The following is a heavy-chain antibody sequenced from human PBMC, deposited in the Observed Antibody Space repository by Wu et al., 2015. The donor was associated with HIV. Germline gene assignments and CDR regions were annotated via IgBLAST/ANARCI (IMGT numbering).Heavy chain of an antibody. Sequence: QLQLVQSGAEVKKPGASVKVSCKASGYTFTSYYMHWVRQAPGQGLEWMGIINPSGGSTTYAQKFAARVTMTSDTSTSTVYMEMDNLRSEDTAVYYCARDHQGRRDVWGQGTTVTVSS. D-gene: IGHD2-2*01. CDR3: ARDHQGRRDV. V-gene: IGHV1-46*01. CDR2: INPSGGST. CDR1: GYTFTSYY. J-gene: IGHJ6*02.